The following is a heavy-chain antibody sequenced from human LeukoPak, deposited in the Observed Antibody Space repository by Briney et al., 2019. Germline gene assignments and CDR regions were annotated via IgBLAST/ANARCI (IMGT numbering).Heavy chain of an antibody. D-gene: IGHD5-24*01. J-gene: IGHJ4*02. V-gene: IGHV3-48*03. Sequence: GGSLRLSCAASGFTFSNYEMNWVRQAPGKGLEWVSYISSSTSSIYYADSVKGRFTISRDNAKNSLYLQMNSLRAEDTAVYYCAKDDRWLQFCCWGQGTLVTVSA. CDR1: GFTFSNYE. CDR2: ISSSTSSI. CDR3: AKDDRWLQFCC.